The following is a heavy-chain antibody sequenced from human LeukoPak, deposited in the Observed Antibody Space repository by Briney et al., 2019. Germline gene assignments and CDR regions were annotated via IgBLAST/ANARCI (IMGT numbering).Heavy chain of an antibody. J-gene: IGHJ4*02. CDR1: GDSISSGGYY. CDR3: ASNYDSGSYFSPPTY. Sequence: SETLSLTCTVSGDSISSGGYYWTWIRQHPGKGLEWIGYIYYSGSTYYNPSLKSRVTISVDTSKNQFSLRLSSVTAADTAVYYCASNYDSGSYFSPPTYWGQGTLVTVSS. D-gene: IGHD3-10*01. CDR2: IYYSGST. V-gene: IGHV4-31*03.